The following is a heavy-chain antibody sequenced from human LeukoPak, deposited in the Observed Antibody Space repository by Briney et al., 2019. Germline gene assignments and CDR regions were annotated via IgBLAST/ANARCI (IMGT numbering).Heavy chain of an antibody. V-gene: IGHV1-69*01. CDR1: GGTFSSYE. Sequence: ASVKVSCKASGGTFSSYEISWVRQAPGQGREWMGGIIPIFGIANYAQKFQGRVTIIADESTSTAYMELSSLRSEDTAMYYCASYGSGSYRSPTGAFDIWGQGTMVTVSS. CDR3: ASYGSGSYRSPTGAFDI. CDR2: IIPIFGIA. J-gene: IGHJ3*02. D-gene: IGHD3-10*01.